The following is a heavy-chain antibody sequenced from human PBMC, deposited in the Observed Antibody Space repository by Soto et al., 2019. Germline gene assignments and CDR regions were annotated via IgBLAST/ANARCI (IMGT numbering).Heavy chain of an antibody. Sequence: SVKVSCKASGGTFSGYAISWVRQAPGQGLEWMGGIIPIFGTANYAQKFQGRVTITADKSTSTAYMELSSLRSEDTAVYYCARGIRTLTRDRTNHRNWFDTWGQGTLVTVSS. V-gene: IGHV1-69*06. D-gene: IGHD1-1*01. CDR3: ARGIRTLTRDRTNHRNWFDT. CDR1: GGTFSGYA. J-gene: IGHJ5*02. CDR2: IIPIFGTA.